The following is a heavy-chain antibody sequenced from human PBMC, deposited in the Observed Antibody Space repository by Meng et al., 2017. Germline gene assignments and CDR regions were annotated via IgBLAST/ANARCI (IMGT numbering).Heavy chain of an antibody. V-gene: IGHV1-18*04. J-gene: IGHJ5*02. D-gene: IGHD3-22*01. CDR1: GYTFTGYY. CDR3: ARALLSSGYLGHWFDP. Sequence: ASVKVSCKASGYTFTGYYMHWVRQAPGQGLEWMGRINPNNGNTNYAQKLQGRVTMTTDTSTSTAYMELRSLRSDDTAVYYCARALLSSGYLGHWFDPWGQGTLVTVSS. CDR2: INPNNGNT.